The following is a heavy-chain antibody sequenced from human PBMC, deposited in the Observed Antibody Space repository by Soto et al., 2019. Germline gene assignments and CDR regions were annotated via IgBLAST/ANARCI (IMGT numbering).Heavy chain of an antibody. CDR2: IYYSGST. Sequence: QVQLQESGPGLVKPLETLSLTCTVSGGSISSYYWSWIRQPPGKGLEWIGYIYYSGSTNYNPSLKGRVTISVDTSKNQFSLKLSSVTAADTAVYYCARQKTSHYYYYMDVWGKGTTVTVSS. V-gene: IGHV4-59*08. CDR1: GGSISSYY. J-gene: IGHJ6*03. D-gene: IGHD1-7*01. CDR3: ARQKTSHYYYYMDV.